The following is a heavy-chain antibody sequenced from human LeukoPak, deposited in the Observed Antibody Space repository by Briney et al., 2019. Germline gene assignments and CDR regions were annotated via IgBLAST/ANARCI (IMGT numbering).Heavy chain of an antibody. V-gene: IGHV4-59*01. CDR1: GGSITSYY. CDR3: ARLPRGTQPPDYFQN. CDR2: ISYSGST. D-gene: IGHD1-1*01. J-gene: IGHJ1*01. Sequence: SETLSLTCAVSGGSITSYYWSWIRQPPGKGLEWIGYISYSGSTNYNPSLKSRVTISVDTSKNQFSLKLSSVTAADTAVYYCARLPRGTQPPDYFQNWGQGTLVTVSS.